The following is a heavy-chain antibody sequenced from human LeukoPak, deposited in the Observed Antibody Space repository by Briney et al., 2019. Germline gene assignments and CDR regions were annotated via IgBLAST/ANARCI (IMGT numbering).Heavy chain of an antibody. V-gene: IGHV4-38-2*02. CDR2: IYHSGST. CDR1: VHSISSGYY. D-gene: IGHD1-14*01. Sequence: PSETLSLTCTVSVHSISSGYYWGWIRQPPGKGLEWIGSIYHSGSTYYNPSLKSRVTISVDTSKNQFSLKLSSVTAADTAMYYCARGEPTDYWGQGTLVTVSS. CDR3: ARGEPTDY. J-gene: IGHJ4*02.